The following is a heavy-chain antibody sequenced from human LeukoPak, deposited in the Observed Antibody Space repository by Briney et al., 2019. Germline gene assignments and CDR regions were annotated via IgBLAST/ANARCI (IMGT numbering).Heavy chain of an antibody. CDR3: AKAEGLLRWVDS. CDR2: ISWNSFSI. Sequence: GGSLRLSCAASGFTFDGSAMHWLRQAPGKGLEWVSGISWNSFSIVYADSVKGRFTISRDNAKNSLYLHMHSLKTEDTALYYCAKAEGLLRWVDSWGQGTLVTVSS. CDR1: GFTFDGSA. V-gene: IGHV3-9*01. D-gene: IGHD4-23*01. J-gene: IGHJ4*02.